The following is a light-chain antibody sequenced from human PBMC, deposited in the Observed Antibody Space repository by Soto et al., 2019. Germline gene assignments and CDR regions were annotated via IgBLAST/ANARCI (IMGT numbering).Light chain of an antibody. V-gene: IGKV1-39*01. CDR2: AAS. CDR1: QAIRTA. CDR3: QQSYSTPRT. J-gene: IGKJ5*01. Sequence: IQLTQSPSSLSASVGDRVTITCRASQAIRTALGWYQQKPGKAPNLLIYAASSLQSGVPSRFSGSGSGTDFTLTISSLQPEDFATYYCQQSYSTPRTFGQGTRLEIK.